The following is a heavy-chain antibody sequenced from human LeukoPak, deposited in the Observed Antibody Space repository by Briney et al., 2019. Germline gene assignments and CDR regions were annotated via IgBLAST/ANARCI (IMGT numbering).Heavy chain of an antibody. J-gene: IGHJ6*03. CDR1: GYTFTGYY. CDR2: INPNSGGT. CDR3: ARAGPYYYYYYMDV. Sequence: ASVKVSCKASGYTFTGYYMHWVRQAPGQGLEWMGWINPNSGGTNYAQKFQGRVTMTRDTSISTAYMELSRLRSDDTAVYYCARAGPYYYYYYMDVWGKGTTVTISS. V-gene: IGHV1-2*02.